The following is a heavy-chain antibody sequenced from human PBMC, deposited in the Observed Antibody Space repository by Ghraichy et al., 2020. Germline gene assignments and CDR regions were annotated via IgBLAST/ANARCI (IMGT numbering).Heavy chain of an antibody. D-gene: IGHD2-21*02. Sequence: SETLSLTCTVSGGSISSSSYYWGWIRQPPGKGLEWIGSIYYSGSTYYNPSLKSRVTISVDTSKNQFSLKLSSVTAADTSVYYCAQGVVTALDYYYGIDVWCQGTTVTVS. CDR2: IYYSGST. V-gene: IGHV4-39*01. CDR1: GGSISSSSYY. CDR3: AQGVVTALDYYYGIDV. J-gene: IGHJ6*02.